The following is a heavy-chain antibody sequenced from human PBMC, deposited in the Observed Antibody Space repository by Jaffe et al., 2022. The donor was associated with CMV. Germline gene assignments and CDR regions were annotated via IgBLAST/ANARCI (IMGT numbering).Heavy chain of an antibody. J-gene: IGHJ4*02. CDR2: INHSGST. CDR3: ARGPIRVFDY. V-gene: IGHV4-34*01. CDR1: GGSFSGYY. Sequence: QVQLQQWGAGLLKPSETLSLTCAVYGGSFSGYYWSWIRQPPGKGLEWIGEINHSGSTNYNPSLKSRVTISVDTSKNQFSLKLSSVTAADTAVYYCARGPIRVFDYWGQGTLVTVSS.